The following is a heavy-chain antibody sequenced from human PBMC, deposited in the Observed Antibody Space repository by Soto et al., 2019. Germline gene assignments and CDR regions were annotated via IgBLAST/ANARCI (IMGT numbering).Heavy chain of an antibody. CDR2: ITGTGGNT. J-gene: IGHJ6*02. CDR1: GFPLSTYG. Sequence: EVQLLESGGGLVQPGGSLRLSCAASGFPLSTYGMTWVRQAPGKGLEWVSAITGTGGNTYYVDSVKGRFTSSRDNSKNMLDLQVNSLRVEDTAVYYCARIRGYWYGLDGWGQGTTVTVSS. V-gene: IGHV3-23*01. CDR3: ARIRGYWYGLDG.